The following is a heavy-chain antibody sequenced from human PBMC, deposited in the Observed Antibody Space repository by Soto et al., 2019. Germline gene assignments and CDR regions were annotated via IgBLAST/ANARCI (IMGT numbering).Heavy chain of an antibody. CDR1: GFTVSSNY. J-gene: IGHJ5*02. CDR3: ARVPYCSSSGCYSWFDP. Sequence: GGSLRLSCAASGFTVSSNYMSWVRQAPGKGLEWVSVIYSGGSTYYADSVKGRFTISRDNSKNTLYLQMNSLRAEDTAVYYCARVPYCSSSGCYSWFDPWGQGTLVTVSS. CDR2: IYSGGST. D-gene: IGHD2-2*01. V-gene: IGHV3-53*01.